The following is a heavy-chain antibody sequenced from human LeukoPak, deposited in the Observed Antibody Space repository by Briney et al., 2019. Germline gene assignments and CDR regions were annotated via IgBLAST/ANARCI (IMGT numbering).Heavy chain of an antibody. J-gene: IGHJ6*03. CDR2: IYTSGST. CDR1: GGSISSYY. V-gene: IGHV4-4*07. D-gene: IGHD3-22*01. CDR3: ARGPGGRRGYYPLEDSYYYYYMDV. Sequence: SETLSLTCTVSGGSISSYYWSWIRQPAGKGLEWIGRIYTSGSTNYNPSLKSRVTMSVDTSKNQFSLKLSSVTAADTAVYYCARGPGGRRGYYPLEDSYYYYYMDVWGKGTTVTVSS.